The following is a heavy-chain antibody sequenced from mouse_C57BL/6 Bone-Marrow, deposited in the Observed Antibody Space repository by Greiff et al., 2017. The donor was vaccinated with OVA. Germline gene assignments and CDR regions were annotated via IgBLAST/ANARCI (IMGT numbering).Heavy chain of an antibody. Sequence: DVMLVESGGGLVQPKGSLKLSCAASGFSFNTYAMNWVRQAPGKGLEWVARIRSKSNNYATYYADSVKDRFTISRDDSESMLYLQMNNLKTEDTAMYYCVSPLYYGYDGYAMDYWGQGTSVTVSS. CDR3: VSPLYYGYDGYAMDY. CDR1: GFSFNTYA. CDR2: IRSKSNNYAT. J-gene: IGHJ4*01. V-gene: IGHV10-1*01. D-gene: IGHD2-2*01.